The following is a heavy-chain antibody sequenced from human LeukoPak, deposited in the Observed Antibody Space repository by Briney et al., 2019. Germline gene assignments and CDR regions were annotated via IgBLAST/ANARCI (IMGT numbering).Heavy chain of an antibody. CDR3: ARAGVRSSSWYGAVGWFDP. Sequence: PGRSLRLSCAPSGFTFSTYAMLWVRQAPGKGLEWVSSISSSSSYIYYADSVKGRFTISRDNAKNSLYLQMNSLRAEDTAVYYCARAGVRSSSWYGAVGWFDPWGQGTLVTVSS. D-gene: IGHD6-13*01. CDR2: ISSSSSYI. CDR1: GFTFSTYA. V-gene: IGHV3-21*01. J-gene: IGHJ5*02.